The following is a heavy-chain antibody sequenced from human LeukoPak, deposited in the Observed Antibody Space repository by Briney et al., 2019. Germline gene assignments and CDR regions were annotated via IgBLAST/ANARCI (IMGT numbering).Heavy chain of an antibody. V-gene: IGHV1-2*02. CDR1: GYTFSDYY. J-gene: IGHJ4*02. D-gene: IGHD5-12*01. CDR3: ASVYSAKDLAQLDY. Sequence: ASVKVPCKASGYTFSDYYVHWVRQAPGQGLEWMGWINPNSGATKYAQKFQGRVTMTRVTSIRTAYMELTILTSDDTAVYYCASVYSAKDLAQLDYWGQGTLVTVSS. CDR2: INPNSGAT.